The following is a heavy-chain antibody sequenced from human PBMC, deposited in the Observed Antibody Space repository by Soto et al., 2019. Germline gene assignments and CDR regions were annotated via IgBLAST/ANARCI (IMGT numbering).Heavy chain of an antibody. Sequence: PGGSLRLSCAASGFTFTRYIMNWVGQAPGKGLEWVSSTSSTTNYIYYGDSMKGRFTISRDNAKNSLYLEMNSLRAEDTAVYYCARESEDLTSNFDYWGQGTLVTVSS. CDR2: TSSTTNYI. CDR3: ARESEDLTSNFDY. J-gene: IGHJ4*02. CDR1: GFTFTRYI. V-gene: IGHV3-21*06.